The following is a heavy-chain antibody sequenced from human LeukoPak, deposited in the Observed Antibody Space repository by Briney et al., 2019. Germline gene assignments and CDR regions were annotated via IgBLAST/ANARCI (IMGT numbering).Heavy chain of an antibody. V-gene: IGHV3-30*18. J-gene: IGHJ4*02. CDR3: AKSPYSSGWVPSYFDY. Sequence: GSLRLSCAASGFTFSSYGMHWVRQAPGKGLEWVALISFDGSNKYSADSVKGRFTISRDNSKNTLYLQMNSLRAEDTAVYYCAKSPYSSGWVPSYFDYWGQGTLVTVSS. CDR1: GFTFSSYG. D-gene: IGHD6-19*01. CDR2: ISFDGSNK.